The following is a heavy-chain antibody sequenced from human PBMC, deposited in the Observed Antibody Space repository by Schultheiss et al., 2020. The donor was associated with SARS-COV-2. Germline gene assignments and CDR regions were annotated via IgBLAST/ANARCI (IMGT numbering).Heavy chain of an antibody. CDR3: ARVYDTVLATNWYFDL. J-gene: IGHJ2*01. CDR1: GGSFSGYY. V-gene: IGHV3-11*01. D-gene: IGHD2-21*01. CDR2: ISSSGSTI. Sequence: GESLKISCAVYGGSFSGYYWGWVRQAPGKGLEWVSYISSSGSTIYYADSVKGRFTISRDNAKNSLYLQVNSLRAEDTAVYYCARVYDTVLATNWYFDLWGRGTLVTVSS.